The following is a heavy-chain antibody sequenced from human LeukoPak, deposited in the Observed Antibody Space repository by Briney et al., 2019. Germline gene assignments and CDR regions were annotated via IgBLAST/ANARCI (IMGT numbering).Heavy chain of an antibody. CDR2: ISAYNGNT. D-gene: IGHD2-15*01. CDR1: GYTFTSYG. Sequence: ASVKVSCKASGYTFTSYGISWVRQAPGQGLEWMGWISAYNGNTNYAQKLQGRVTMTTDTSTSTAYMELRSLRSDDTAVYYCARDQRYCSGGSCKPGFDYWGQGTLVTVSS. J-gene: IGHJ4*02. CDR3: ARDQRYCSGGSCKPGFDY. V-gene: IGHV1-18*01.